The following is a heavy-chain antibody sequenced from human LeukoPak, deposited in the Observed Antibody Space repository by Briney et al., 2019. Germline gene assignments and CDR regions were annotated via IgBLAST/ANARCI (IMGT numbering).Heavy chain of an antibody. CDR1: GGSISSYY. CDR3: ARGYCSSTSCYYYGMDV. CDR2: IYTSGST. V-gene: IGHV4-4*07. J-gene: IGHJ6*04. Sequence: SETLSLTCTVSGGSISSYYWSWIRQPAGKGLEWIGRIYTSGSTNYNPSLKSRVTMSVDTSKNQFSLKLSSVTAADTAVYYCARGYCSSTSCYYYGMDVWGKGTTVTVSS. D-gene: IGHD2-2*01.